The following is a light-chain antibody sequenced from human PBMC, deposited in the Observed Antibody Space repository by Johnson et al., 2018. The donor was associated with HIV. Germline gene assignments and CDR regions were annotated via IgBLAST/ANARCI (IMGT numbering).Light chain of an antibody. V-gene: IGLV1-51*02. CDR1: SSNIGNNY. J-gene: IGLJ1*01. CDR2: ENN. Sequence: QPVLTQPPSVSAAPGQKVTISCSGSSSNIGNNYVSWYQQLPGTAPKLLIYENNKRPSGIPDRFSASNSGTSANLCITGLQTGDEADYYCGTWDSNLRSEVFGAGTKVTVL. CDR3: GTWDSNLRSEV.